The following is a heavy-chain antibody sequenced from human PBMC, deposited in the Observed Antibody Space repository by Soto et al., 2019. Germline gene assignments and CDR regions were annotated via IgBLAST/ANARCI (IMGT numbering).Heavy chain of an antibody. CDR2: INLSGST. CDR3: ARVWPRITIFGVSPGGMDV. D-gene: IGHD3-3*01. CDR1: GGSFSGYY. J-gene: IGHJ6*02. V-gene: IGHV4-34*01. Sequence: PSETLSLTCAVYGGSFSGYYWSWIRQPPGKGLDWIGEINLSGSTTYNPSLKGRVAISVDTSKNQFSLKLSSVPSADTAVYYCARVWPRITIFGVSPGGMDVWGQRHPVT.